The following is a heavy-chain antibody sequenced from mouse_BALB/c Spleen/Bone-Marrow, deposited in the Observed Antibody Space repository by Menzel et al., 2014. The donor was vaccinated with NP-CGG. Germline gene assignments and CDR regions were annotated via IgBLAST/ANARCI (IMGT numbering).Heavy chain of an antibody. CDR1: GYTFTSYW. J-gene: IGHJ1*01. V-gene: IGHV1S81*02. D-gene: IGHD1-1*01. CDR2: INPNNGRT. CDR3: ARYYNWYFDV. Sequence: QVHVKQSGAELVKPGASVKLSCKTSGYTFTSYWMHWVKQRPGQGLEWIVEINPNNGRTNYNEKFRNKATLTVDKSSSTAYMQLSSLTSEDSAVYYCARYYNWYFDVWGAGTTVTVSS.